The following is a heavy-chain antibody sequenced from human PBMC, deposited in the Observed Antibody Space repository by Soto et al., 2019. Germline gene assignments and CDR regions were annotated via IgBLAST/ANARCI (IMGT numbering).Heavy chain of an antibody. CDR2: IRRKANSYTT. Sequence: EVQLAESGGGLVQPGGSLRLSCAASGLIFSDYHMDWVRQAPGKGLEWVGRIRRKANSYTTEYAASVKGRFTISRDDSTNSLYLQMNSRKSEDTAVYYCAMLGGWSGGSSGMDVWGQGTTVTVSS. D-gene: IGHD6-19*01. J-gene: IGHJ6*02. CDR3: AMLGGWSGGSSGMDV. V-gene: IGHV3-72*01. CDR1: GLIFSDYH.